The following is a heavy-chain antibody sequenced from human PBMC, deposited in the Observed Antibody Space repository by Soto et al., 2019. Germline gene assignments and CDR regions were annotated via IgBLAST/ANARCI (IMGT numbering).Heavy chain of an antibody. D-gene: IGHD1-1*01. J-gene: IGHJ5*01. Sequence: SETLSLTCTLSGGSVRAPDWWNWVRQSPDKGLEWIAEVHISGHSNYNPSLRSRVSVSIDSSKNQFYLNLNSVTAADTAIYYCARVRQGCSAYNCYFDPWGQGTQVTVSS. CDR2: VHISGHS. V-gene: IGHV4-4*02. CDR1: GGSVRAPDW. CDR3: ARVRQGCSAYNCYFDP.